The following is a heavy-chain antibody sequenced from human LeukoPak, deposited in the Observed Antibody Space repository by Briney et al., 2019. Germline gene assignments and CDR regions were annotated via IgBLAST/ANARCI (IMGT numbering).Heavy chain of an antibody. Sequence: GGSLRPSCAAYGFSLSGYWMSWVRQAPGKGLEWVARLHADGNEKYFVHSVKGRFAVSRDNAKNSLYLQMNSLRVEDTAVYYCARGGYSFDYLGQGTLVTVSS. J-gene: IGHJ4*02. CDR2: LHADGNEK. CDR3: ARGGYSFDY. D-gene: IGHD5-12*01. CDR1: GFSLSGYW. V-gene: IGHV3-7*01.